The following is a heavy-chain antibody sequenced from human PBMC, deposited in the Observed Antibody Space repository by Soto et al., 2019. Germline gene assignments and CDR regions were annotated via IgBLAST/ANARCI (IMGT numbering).Heavy chain of an antibody. D-gene: IGHD3-22*01. CDR3: ARDRDYDSRYNWFDS. CDR2: INAGNGNT. CDR1: GYTFTSYA. Sequence: ASVKVSCKASGYTFTSYAMHWVRQAPGQRLEWMGWINAGNGNTKYSQKFQGRVTITRDTSASTAYMELSSLRSEDTAVYYCARDRDYDSRYNWFDSWGQGTLVTVSS. V-gene: IGHV1-3*01. J-gene: IGHJ5*01.